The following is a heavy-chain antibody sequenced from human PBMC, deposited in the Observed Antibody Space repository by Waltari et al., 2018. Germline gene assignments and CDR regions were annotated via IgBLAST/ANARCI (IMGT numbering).Heavy chain of an antibody. Sequence: QVQLVQSGAEVKKPGASVKVSCKASGYTFTSYDINWVRQATGQGSEWMGWMNPNSGNTGYAQKFQGRVTMTRNTSISTAYMELSSLRSEDTAVYYCARGVQQLVLGYYYMDVWGKGTTVTVSS. J-gene: IGHJ6*03. CDR1: GYTFTSYD. CDR3: ARGVQQLVLGYYYMDV. V-gene: IGHV1-8*01. CDR2: MNPNSGNT. D-gene: IGHD6-13*01.